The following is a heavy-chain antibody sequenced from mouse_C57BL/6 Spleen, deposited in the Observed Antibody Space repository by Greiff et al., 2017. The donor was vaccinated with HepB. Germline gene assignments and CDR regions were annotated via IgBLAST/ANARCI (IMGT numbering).Heavy chain of an antibody. CDR2: IRNKANNHAT. CDR1: GFTFSDAW. CDR3: TRAPLGNYLDWYFDV. Sequence: EVMLVESGGGLVQPGGSMKLSCAASGFTFSDAWMDWVRQSPEKGLEWVAEIRNKANNHATYYAESVKGRFTISRDDSKSSVYLQMNSVRAEDTGIYYCTRAPLGNYLDWYFDVWGTGTTVTVSS. D-gene: IGHD2-1*01. V-gene: IGHV6-6*01. J-gene: IGHJ1*03.